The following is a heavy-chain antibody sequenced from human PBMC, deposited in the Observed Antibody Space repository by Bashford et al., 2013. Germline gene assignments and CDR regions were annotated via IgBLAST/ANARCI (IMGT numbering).Heavy chain of an antibody. CDR2: ISRSGSTI. CDR3: ARYNSVWSVAIDY. D-gene: IGHD6-19*01. CDR1: GFTFSSYE. J-gene: IGHJ4*02. V-gene: IGHV3-48*03. Sequence: GGSLRLSCAASGFTFSSYEMTWVRQAPGKGLEWVLYISRSGSTIHYSDSVKGRFTVSRDNAKNSLYLQMNSLRAEDTAVYYCARYNSVWSVAIDYWGQGTLVTVSS.